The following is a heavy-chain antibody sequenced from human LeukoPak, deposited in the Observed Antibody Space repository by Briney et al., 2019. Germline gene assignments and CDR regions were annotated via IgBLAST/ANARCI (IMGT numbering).Heavy chain of an antibody. D-gene: IGHD6-13*01. Sequence: GGSLRLSCAASGFTFSSYSMNWVRQAPGKGLEWVSSISSSSSYIYYADSVKGRFTISRDNAKNSLYLQMNSLRAEDTAVYYCAREKQPNYYYGMDVWGQGTTVTVSS. CDR2: ISSSSSYI. CDR3: AREKQPNYYYGMDV. J-gene: IGHJ6*02. CDR1: GFTFSSYS. V-gene: IGHV3-21*01.